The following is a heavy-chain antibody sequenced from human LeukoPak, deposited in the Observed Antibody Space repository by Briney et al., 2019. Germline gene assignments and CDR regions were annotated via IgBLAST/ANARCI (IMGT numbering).Heavy chain of an antibody. D-gene: IGHD3-3*01. V-gene: IGHV4-39*01. CDR3: ARTPGSYDFWSGYSVLPHNLDY. Sequence: SETLSLTCTVSGGSISSSSYYWGWIRQPPGKGLEWIGSIYYSGSTYYNPSLKSRVTISVDTSKNQFSLKLSSVTAADTAVYYCARTPGSYDFWSGYSVLPHNLDYWGQGTLVTVSS. J-gene: IGHJ4*02. CDR1: GGSISSSSYY. CDR2: IYYSGST.